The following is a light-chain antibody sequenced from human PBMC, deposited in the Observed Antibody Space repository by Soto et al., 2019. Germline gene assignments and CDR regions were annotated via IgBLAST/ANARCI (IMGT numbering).Light chain of an antibody. CDR2: DAS. CDR3: QQYDNLPLP. J-gene: IGKJ4*01. V-gene: IGKV1-33*01. Sequence: DIQMTQSPSSLSASVGDRVTITCQASQDISNYLNWYQQKPGKAPKLLIYDASTLETGVPSRFIGSGSGTDFTLTISSLQPEDIATYYCQQYDNLPLPFGGGTKVEIK. CDR1: QDISNY.